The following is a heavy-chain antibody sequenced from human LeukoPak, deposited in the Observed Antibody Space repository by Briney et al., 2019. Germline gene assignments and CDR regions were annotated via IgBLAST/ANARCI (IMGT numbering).Heavy chain of an antibody. J-gene: IGHJ5*02. V-gene: IGHV4-61*02. CDR2: IFFSGST. CDR3: ARLYPPIFGVVPPKGWFDP. D-gene: IGHD3-3*01. CDR1: GASPKMINTY. Sequence: SQTLSLTCTVSGASPKMINTYGTWIRQPAGDGLEWIRPIFFSGSTTYRPSLKGPVTKSVHTSRNQVSLHLTSVTAAETAVYYCARLYPPIFGVVPPKGWFDPWGQGTLVTVSS.